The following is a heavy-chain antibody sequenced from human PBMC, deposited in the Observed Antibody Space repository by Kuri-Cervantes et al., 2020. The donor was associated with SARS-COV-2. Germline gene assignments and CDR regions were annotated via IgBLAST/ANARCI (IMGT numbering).Heavy chain of an antibody. D-gene: IGHD3-16*01. Sequence: GESLKISCAASGFTFSSYAMSWARQAPGKGLEWVSYISSSSSAIYYPDSVKGRFTMSRDNAKNSLYLQMNSLRAEDTAVYYCATAVREPFGGYWGQGTLVTVSS. CDR1: GFTFSSYA. J-gene: IGHJ4*02. CDR2: ISSSSSAI. V-gene: IGHV3-48*01. CDR3: ATAVREPFGGY.